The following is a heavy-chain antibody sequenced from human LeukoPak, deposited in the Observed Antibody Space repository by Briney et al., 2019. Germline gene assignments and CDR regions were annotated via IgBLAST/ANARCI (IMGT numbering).Heavy chain of an antibody. D-gene: IGHD5-12*01. CDR2: IGGSGGST. CDR1: GFTFSSYA. V-gene: IGHV3-23*01. J-gene: IGHJ4*02. Sequence: PGGSLRLSCAASGFTFSSYAMSWVRQAPGKGLEWVSVIGGSGGSTYYADSVKGRFTISRDNSKNTLYLQLNSLRAADTAVYYCAKGLLDIVATFAYWGQGTLVTVSS. CDR3: AKGLLDIVATFAY.